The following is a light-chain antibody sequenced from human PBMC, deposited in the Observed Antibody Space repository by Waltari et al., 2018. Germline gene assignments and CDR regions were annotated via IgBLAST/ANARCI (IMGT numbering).Light chain of an antibody. Sequence: IVLTQSPGTLSLSLGERATLSCRASQSVNSWYFAWDQQKPGQATRLLIYSTSTRATGIPDRFSGSGSGTDFTLTISRLEPEDFAVYYCQQHVTSPLTFGAGTKVEIK. J-gene: IGKJ4*01. V-gene: IGKV3-20*01. CDR1: QSVNSWY. CDR2: STS. CDR3: QQHVTSPLT.